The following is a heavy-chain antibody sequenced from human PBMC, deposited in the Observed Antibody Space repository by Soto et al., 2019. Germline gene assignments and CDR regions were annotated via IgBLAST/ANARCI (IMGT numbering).Heavy chain of an antibody. CDR1: GGSINSYY. D-gene: IGHD3-10*01. J-gene: IGHJ6*02. V-gene: IGHV4-59*08. CDR3: ARQGFGPLHGLVDV. Sequence: QVQLQESGPGLVKPSETLSLSCTVSGGSINSYYWSWIRQSPGKRMEWIGYVHHSWGSSYNPSLQSRVAISRATSKSQFSLKVTSVPATDTAVYYCARQGFGPLHGLVDVWGQGTTVTVSS. CDR2: VHHSWGS.